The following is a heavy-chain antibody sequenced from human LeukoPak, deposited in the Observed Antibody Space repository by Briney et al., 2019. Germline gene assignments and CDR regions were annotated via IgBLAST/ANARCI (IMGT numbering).Heavy chain of an antibody. CDR2: ILPNSGDT. CDR1: GYTFPLYY. V-gene: IGHV1-2*02. Sequence: ASVKVSCKASGYTFPLYYIHWLRQAPGEGLEWAGWILPNSGDTFYAQRFRGRVTMTSDTSTNTAYMDLYKLTSDDTAVYFCARPPHELVSAAPFDYWGQGTLVTVSS. D-gene: IGHD2-2*01. J-gene: IGHJ4*02. CDR3: ARPPHELVSAAPFDY.